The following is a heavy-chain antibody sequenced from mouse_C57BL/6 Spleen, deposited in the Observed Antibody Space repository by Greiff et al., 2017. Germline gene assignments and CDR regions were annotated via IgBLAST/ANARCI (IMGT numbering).Heavy chain of an antibody. CDR1: GFTFSDYG. CDR3: ARGSNYVTFAY. D-gene: IGHD2-5*01. V-gene: IGHV5-17*01. J-gene: IGHJ3*01. Sequence: EVKLVESGGGLVKPGGSLKLSCAASGFTFSDYGMHWVRQAPEKGLEWVAYISSGSSTIYYADTVKGRFTISRDNAKNTLFLQMTSLRSEDTAMYYCARGSNYVTFAYWGQGTLVTVSA. CDR2: ISSGSSTI.